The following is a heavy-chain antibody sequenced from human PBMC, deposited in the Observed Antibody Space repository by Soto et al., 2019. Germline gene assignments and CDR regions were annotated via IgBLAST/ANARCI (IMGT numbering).Heavy chain of an antibody. Sequence: VQLLESGGSLVQPGGSLTLSCAASGFPFSSYAMSWVRQTPEKGLEWVAGISGGGNDRYYADFVQGRFTFSRDNSRKTVHLQMNSLRAEDTAVYYCAKGKANTVFGVDTLFDYWGQGNLVTVSS. CDR1: GFPFSSYA. CDR2: ISGGGNDR. CDR3: AKGKANTVFGVDTLFDY. V-gene: IGHV3-23*01. D-gene: IGHD3-3*01. J-gene: IGHJ4*02.